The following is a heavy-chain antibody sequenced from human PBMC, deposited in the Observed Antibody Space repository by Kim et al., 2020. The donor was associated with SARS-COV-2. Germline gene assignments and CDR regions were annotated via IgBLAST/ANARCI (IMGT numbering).Heavy chain of an antibody. CDR3: AKDRQAAGRAGYYYGMDV. D-gene: IGHD6-13*01. Sequence: GPFNISRDNSKNTLYLQMNSLGAEDTAVYYCAKDRQAAGRAGYYYGMDVWGQGTTVTVSS. J-gene: IGHJ6*02. V-gene: IGHV3-23*01.